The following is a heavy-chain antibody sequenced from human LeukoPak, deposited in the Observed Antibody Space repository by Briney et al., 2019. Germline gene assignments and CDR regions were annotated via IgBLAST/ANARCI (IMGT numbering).Heavy chain of an antibody. CDR3: AKDARRTDGWYYFDS. CDR1: GFSFSNLA. J-gene: IGHJ4*02. D-gene: IGHD6-19*01. CDR2: ITDSGDRT. Sequence: PGGSLRLSCAASGFSFSNLAMSWVRRAPGKGLEWVSGITDSGDRTYFADSVKGRFTISRDNSKNTVYLQMNSLRAEDTAVYYCAKDARRTDGWYYFDSWGQGTLVTVSS. V-gene: IGHV3-23*01.